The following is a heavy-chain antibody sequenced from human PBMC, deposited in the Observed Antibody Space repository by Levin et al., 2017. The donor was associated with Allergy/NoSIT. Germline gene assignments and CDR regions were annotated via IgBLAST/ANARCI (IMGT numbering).Heavy chain of an antibody. CDR3: AKVWGEWELHHYFLNY. CDR2: ISGSGSDI. Sequence: GGSLRLSCAASEFTLSNYAMTWVRQAPGKGLEWVSGISGSGSDIRYSDAVKGRFTISRDNSKNTVYLQMNSLLVEDTAVYYCAKVWGEWELHHYFLNYWGQGTVVTVSS. J-gene: IGHJ4*02. D-gene: IGHD1-26*01. CDR1: EFTLSNYA. V-gene: IGHV3-23*01.